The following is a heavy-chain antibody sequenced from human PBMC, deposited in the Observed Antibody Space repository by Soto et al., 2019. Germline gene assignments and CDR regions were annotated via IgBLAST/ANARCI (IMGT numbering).Heavy chain of an antibody. V-gene: IGHV4-34*01. Sequence: SETLSLTCSVSGGSFSDHYWSWIRQPPGKGLEWIGGINHSGNTNQNPSLKTRVTLLVDTSKNQFSLRLRSLTAADTAVYYCARGISMIGAVQRDAPGKEFFDSWGQGTLVTVSS. CDR1: GGSFSDHY. D-gene: IGHD3-22*01. CDR2: INHSGNT. CDR3: ARGISMIGAVQRDAPGKEFFDS. J-gene: IGHJ4*02.